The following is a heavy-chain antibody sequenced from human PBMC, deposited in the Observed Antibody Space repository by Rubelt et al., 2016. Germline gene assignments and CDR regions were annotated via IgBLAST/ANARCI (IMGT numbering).Heavy chain of an antibody. J-gene: IGHJ4*02. CDR3: ARVGDYGRVY. CDR1: GFTFSTYW. Sequence: EVQLVQSGGDLVQPGGSLRLSCAASGFTFSTYWMHWVRQAPGKGLMWVSRINSDGSTITYADSVKGRFTVSRDNAKNTLYLQMNSLRAEDTAVYYCARVGDYGRVYWGQGTLVTVSS. CDR2: INSDGSTI. D-gene: IGHD4-17*01. V-gene: IGHV3-74*01.